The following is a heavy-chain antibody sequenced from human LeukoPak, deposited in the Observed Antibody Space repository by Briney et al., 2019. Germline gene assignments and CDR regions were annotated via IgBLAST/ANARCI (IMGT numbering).Heavy chain of an antibody. J-gene: IGHJ4*02. CDR2: ISGSGGST. V-gene: IGHV3-23*01. CDR1: GFTFSSYA. CDR3: AKIQLLWFGELLSLSYYFDY. Sequence: GGSLRLSCAASGFTFSSYAMSWVRQAPGKGLEWVSAISGSGGSTYYADSVKGRFTISRDNSKNTLYLQMNSLRAEDTAVHYCAKIQLLWFGELLSLSYYFDYWGQGTLVTVSS. D-gene: IGHD3-10*01.